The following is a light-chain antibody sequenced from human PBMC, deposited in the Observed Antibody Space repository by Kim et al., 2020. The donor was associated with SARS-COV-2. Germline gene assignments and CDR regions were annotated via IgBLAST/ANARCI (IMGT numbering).Light chain of an antibody. V-gene: IGLV4-69*01. CDR1: SGHSKYA. CDR2: LNSDGSH. CDR3: QTWGTGIWV. J-gene: IGLJ3*02. Sequence: APVKLTCTLSSGHSKYAIAWHQQQPQKGPRYLMKLNSDGSHNKGDGIPDRFSGSSSGAERYLIISSLQSEDEADYYCQTWGTGIWVFGGGTQLTVL.